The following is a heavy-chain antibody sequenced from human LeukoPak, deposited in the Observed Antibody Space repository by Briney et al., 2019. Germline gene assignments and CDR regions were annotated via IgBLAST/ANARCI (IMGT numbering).Heavy chain of an antibody. CDR3: ARGPYYYGSTDI. V-gene: IGHV4-61*01. CDR2: IYYSGST. CDR1: GGSVSSGSYY. J-gene: IGHJ3*02. Sequence: PSETLSLTCTVSGGSVSSGSYYWSWIRQPPGKGLEWIGYIYYSGSTNYNPSLKSRVTISVDTSKNQFSLKLNSVTAADTAVYYCARGPYYYGSTDIWGQGTMVTVSS. D-gene: IGHD3-10*01.